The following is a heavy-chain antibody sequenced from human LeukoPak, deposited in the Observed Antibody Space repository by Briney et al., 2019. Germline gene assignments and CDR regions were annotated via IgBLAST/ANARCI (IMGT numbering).Heavy chain of an antibody. CDR1: GYSISSGYY. V-gene: IGHV4-38-2*01. Sequence: SETLSLTCAVSGYSISSGYYWGWIRQPPGKGLEWIGSIYHSGSTYYNPSLKSRVTISVDTSKNQFSLKLSSVTAADTAVYYCAIASGSGSFDDYWGQGTLVTVSS. D-gene: IGHD3-10*01. CDR2: IYHSGST. J-gene: IGHJ4*02. CDR3: AIASGSGSFDDY.